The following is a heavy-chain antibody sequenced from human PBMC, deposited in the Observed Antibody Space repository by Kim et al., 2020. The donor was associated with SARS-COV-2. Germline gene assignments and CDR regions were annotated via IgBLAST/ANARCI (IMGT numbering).Heavy chain of an antibody. Sequence: GGSLRLSCAASGFTFDDYAMHWVRQAPGKGLEWVSLISGDGGSTYYADSVKGRFTISRDNSKNSLYLQMNSLRTEDTALYYCAKDKGFGECSYGMDVWGQGTTVTVSS. CDR3: AKDKGFGECSYGMDV. D-gene: IGHD3-10*01. V-gene: IGHV3-43*02. CDR1: GFTFDDYA. CDR2: ISGDGGST. J-gene: IGHJ6*02.